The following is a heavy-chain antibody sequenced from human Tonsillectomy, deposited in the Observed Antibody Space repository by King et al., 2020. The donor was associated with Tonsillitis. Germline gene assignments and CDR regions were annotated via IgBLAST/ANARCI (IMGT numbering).Heavy chain of an antibody. CDR1: GFTFSSYA. V-gene: IGHV3-23*01. CDR2: ISGSGGST. J-gene: IGHJ4*02. D-gene: IGHD3-3*01. CDR3: ANGLRFLEWAPDY. Sequence: VQLLESGGGLVQPGGSLRLSCAASGFTFSSYAMNWVRQAPGKGLEWVSGISGSGGSTYHADSVKGRFTISRDNSKNTLYLLMNSLRAEDTAVYYCANGLRFLEWAPDYWGQGTLVTVSS.